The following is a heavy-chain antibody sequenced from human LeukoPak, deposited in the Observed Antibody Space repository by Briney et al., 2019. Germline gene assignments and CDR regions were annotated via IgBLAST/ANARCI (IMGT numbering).Heavy chain of an antibody. CDR2: INPNSGDT. J-gene: IGHJ4*02. D-gene: IGHD3-10*01. CDR3: ARDHMGSYEY. Sequence: ASVKVSCKASGYTLTDHYMHWVRQAPGQGLEWMGWINPNSGDTNYAQKFQGRVTMTRDTSISTAYMEVSRLTSDDTAEYYCARDHMGSYEYWGQGTLVTVSS. V-gene: IGHV1-2*02. CDR1: GYTLTDHY.